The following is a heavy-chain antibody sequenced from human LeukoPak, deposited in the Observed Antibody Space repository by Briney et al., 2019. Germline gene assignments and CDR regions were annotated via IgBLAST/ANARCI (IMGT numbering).Heavy chain of an antibody. J-gene: IGHJ5*02. CDR3: ASLGLAYYDSSGNLSLFDL. Sequence: SVNVSCKASGGTFSSYAISWVRQAPGQGLEWMGRIIPIFGIANYAQKFQGRVTITADKSTSTAYMELSSLRSEDTAVYYCASLGLAYYDSSGNLSLFDLWGQGTLVTVSS. CDR2: IIPIFGIA. D-gene: IGHD3-22*01. V-gene: IGHV1-69*04. CDR1: GGTFSSYA.